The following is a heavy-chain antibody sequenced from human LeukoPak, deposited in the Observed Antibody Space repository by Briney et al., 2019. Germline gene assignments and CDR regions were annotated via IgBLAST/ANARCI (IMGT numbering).Heavy chain of an antibody. CDR1: GFTFSSYA. Sequence: GGSLRLSCAASGFTFSSYAMSWVRQAPGKGLEWVSAISGSGGSTYYADSVKGRFTISRDNSKNTLYLQMNSLRAEDTAVYYCAKSSLPWVVTAAPGWYFDYWGQGTLVTVSS. CDR3: AKSSLPWVVTAAPGWYFDY. J-gene: IGHJ4*02. CDR2: ISGSGGST. D-gene: IGHD2-21*02. V-gene: IGHV3-23*01.